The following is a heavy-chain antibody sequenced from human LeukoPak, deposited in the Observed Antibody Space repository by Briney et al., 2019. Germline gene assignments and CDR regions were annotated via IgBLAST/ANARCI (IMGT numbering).Heavy chain of an antibody. CDR1: GFTFSSYP. D-gene: IGHD4-17*01. Sequence: GRSLRPSCAASGFTFSSYPMHWARQAPGKGLEWVAVISYDVSNKYHADSVKGRFTISRDNPKNTLYLEMNSLREEDTAVYYCARAVTTGHWYFDLWGRGTLVTVSS. V-gene: IGHV3-30-3*01. CDR3: ARAVTTGHWYFDL. J-gene: IGHJ2*01. CDR2: ISYDVSNK.